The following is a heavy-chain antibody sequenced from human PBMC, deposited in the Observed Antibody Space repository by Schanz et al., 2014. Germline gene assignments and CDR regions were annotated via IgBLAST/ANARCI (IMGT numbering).Heavy chain of an antibody. CDR2: IRNKGDGGTT. CDR3: TTYCDGGCAIDN. J-gene: IGHJ4*02. CDR1: GLLFSYYY. Sequence: EVQLVESGGGLVRPGGSLRLSCAASGLLFSYYYMSGVRQAPGKGLEWVRFIRNKGDGGTTDYAAPVKGRFTISRDDSKNTLFLQMNSLKTEDTAVYYCTTYCDGGCAIDNWGQGALVTVSS. V-gene: IGHV3-15*01. D-gene: IGHD6-19*01.